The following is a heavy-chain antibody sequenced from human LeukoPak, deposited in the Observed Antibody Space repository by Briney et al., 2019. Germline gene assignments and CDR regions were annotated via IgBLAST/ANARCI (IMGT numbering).Heavy chain of an antibody. Sequence: SETLSLTCTVSGASVRGYYWSWIRQPPGKGLEWIGEINHSGSTNYNPSLKSRVTISVGTSKNQFSLKLSSVTAADTAVYYCARGGGHIVRLKGWFDPWGQGTLVTVSS. D-gene: IGHD5-12*01. CDR1: GASVRGYY. V-gene: IGHV4-34*01. J-gene: IGHJ5*02. CDR3: ARGGGHIVRLKGWFDP. CDR2: INHSGST.